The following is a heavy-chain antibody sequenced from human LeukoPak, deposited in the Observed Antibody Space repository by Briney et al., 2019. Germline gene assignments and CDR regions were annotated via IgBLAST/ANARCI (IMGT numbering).Heavy chain of an antibody. D-gene: IGHD6-19*01. Sequence: GGSLRLSCAASGFTFSSYWMSWVRQAPGKGLEWVANIKQDGSEKYYVDSVKGRFTISRDNAKNSLYLQMNSLRAEDTAVYYCATTFPGIAVAGTSYWGQGTLVTVSS. CDR1: GFTFSSYW. V-gene: IGHV3-7*01. J-gene: IGHJ4*02. CDR3: ATTFPGIAVAGTSY. CDR2: IKQDGSEK.